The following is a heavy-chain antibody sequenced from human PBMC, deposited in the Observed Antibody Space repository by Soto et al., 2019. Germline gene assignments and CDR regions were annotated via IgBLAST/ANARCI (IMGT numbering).Heavy chain of an antibody. CDR2: ISYDGSNK. V-gene: IGHV3-30-3*01. CDR1: GFTFSSYA. CDR3: ARDLMYYYDSSGYYQGGY. Sequence: GSLRLSCAASGFTFSSYAMHWVRQAPGKGLEWVAVISYDGSNKYYADSVKGRFTISRDNSKNTLYLQMNSLRAEDTAVYYCARDLMYYYDSSGYYQGGYWGQGTLVTVSS. J-gene: IGHJ4*02. D-gene: IGHD3-22*01.